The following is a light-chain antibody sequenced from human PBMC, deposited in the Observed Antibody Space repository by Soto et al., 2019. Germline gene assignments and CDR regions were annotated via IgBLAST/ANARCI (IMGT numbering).Light chain of an antibody. Sequence: QMTQSPSTLSASVGDRVTVTCXASQTIGSWLAWYQQKPGRAPKLLIFDASSLESGVPSRFSGNGSGTEFTLTISGLQPDDFASYYCQQYNSYSGMFGQGTKVDIK. V-gene: IGKV1-5*01. CDR2: DAS. CDR1: QTIGSW. J-gene: IGKJ1*01. CDR3: QQYNSYSGM.